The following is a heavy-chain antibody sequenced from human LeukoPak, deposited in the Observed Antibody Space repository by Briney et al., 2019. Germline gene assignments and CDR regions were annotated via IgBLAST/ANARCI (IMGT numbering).Heavy chain of an antibody. CDR1: GGSISDFY. CDR3: ARNSGDY. CDR2: IYSSGNT. D-gene: IGHD4-23*01. V-gene: IGHV4-4*07. J-gene: IGHJ4*02. Sequence: SGTLSLTCSVSGGSISDFYWSWIRQPAGKGLEWIGRIYSSGNTNYNPSLKSRVTMSLDASKNQFSLKLSSVTAADTAVYYCARNSGDYWGQGTLVTVSS.